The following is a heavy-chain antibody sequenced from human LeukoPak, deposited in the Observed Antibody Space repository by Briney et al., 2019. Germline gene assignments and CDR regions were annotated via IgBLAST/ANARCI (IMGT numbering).Heavy chain of an antibody. D-gene: IGHD3-3*01. CDR3: ARNFLRAIFGVVITGGDWFDP. V-gene: IGHV1-2*02. CDR2: INPNSGGT. CDR1: GYTFTGYY. Sequence: ASVKVSCKASGYTFTGYYMHWVRQAPGQGLEWMGWINPNSGGTNYAQKFQGRVTMTRDTSISTAYMELSRLRSDDTAVYYCARNFLRAIFGVVITGGDWFDPWGQGTLVTVSS. J-gene: IGHJ5*02.